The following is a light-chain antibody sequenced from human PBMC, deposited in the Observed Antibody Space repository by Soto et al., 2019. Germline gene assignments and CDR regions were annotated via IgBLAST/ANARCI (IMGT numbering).Light chain of an antibody. J-gene: IGLJ2*01. V-gene: IGLV2-8*01. CDR1: SSDVGGYNY. CDR2: EVT. CDR3: SSFAGGGNPVL. Sequence: QSALTQPPSASGSLGQSVTISCTGTSSDVGGYNYVSWHQQHPGKAPKVMIYEVTKRPPGVPDRFSGSKSGNTAPLTVSGLNAEDEGDYYCSSFAGGGNPVLLGGGTKLTVL.